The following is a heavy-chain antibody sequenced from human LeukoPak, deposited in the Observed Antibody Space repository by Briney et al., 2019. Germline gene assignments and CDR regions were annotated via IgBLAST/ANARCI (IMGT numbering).Heavy chain of an antibody. CDR2: TSYDGSNT. V-gene: IGHV3-30*03. Sequence: GGSLTLSCVVSGFTLSSHVMYWIRQAPAKGLEGVALTSYDGSNTDYTDSVKGRFTNSRDNPRNTLYLQMNSLSAEDTAFYYCARVGSSGYFDYWGQGALVTVSS. CDR3: ARVGSSGYFDY. CDR1: GFTLSSHV. D-gene: IGHD3-22*01. J-gene: IGHJ4*02.